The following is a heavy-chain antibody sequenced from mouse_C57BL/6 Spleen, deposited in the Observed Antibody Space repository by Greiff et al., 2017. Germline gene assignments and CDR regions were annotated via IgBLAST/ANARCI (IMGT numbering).Heavy chain of an antibody. CDR2: INPSTGGT. CDR3: ARGDVYYFDY. J-gene: IGHJ2*01. Sequence: VQLQQSGPELVKPGASVKISCKASGYSFTGYYMNWVKQSPEKSLEWIGEINPSTGGTTYNQKFKAKATLTVDKSSSTAYMQLKSLTSEDSAVYYCARGDVYYFDYWGQGTTLTVSS. CDR1: GYSFTGYY. V-gene: IGHV1-42*01.